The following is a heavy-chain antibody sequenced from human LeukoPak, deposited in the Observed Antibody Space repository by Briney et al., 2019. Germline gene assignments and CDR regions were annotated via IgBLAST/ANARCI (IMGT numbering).Heavy chain of an antibody. D-gene: IGHD6-6*01. CDR3: ARDPPSIAARPDGYYYYYYMDV. CDR1: GGSISNGSYY. V-gene: IGHV4-61*02. Sequence: SETLSLTCTVSGGSISNGSYYWSWIRQPAGKGLEWIGRIYTSGSTNYNPSLKSRVTISVDTSKNQFSLKLSSVTAADTAVYYCARDPPSIAARPDGYYYYYYMDVWGKGTTVTVSS. J-gene: IGHJ6*03. CDR2: IYTSGST.